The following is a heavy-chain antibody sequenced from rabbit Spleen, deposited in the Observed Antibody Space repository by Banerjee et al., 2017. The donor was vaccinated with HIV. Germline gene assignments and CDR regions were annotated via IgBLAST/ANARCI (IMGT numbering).Heavy chain of an antibody. Sequence: QQLVESGGGLVKPGASLTLTCEASGFSFNSGDDMCWVRQAPGKGLEWIACIDTGSSGSTYYGSWAKGRFTISKTSSTTVTLQMTSLTAADTATYFCARDLTGVIGWNFGWWGQGTLVTVS. V-gene: IGHV1S40*01. CDR3: ARDLTGVIGWNFGW. D-gene: IGHD4-1*01. CDR1: GFSFNSGDD. J-gene: IGHJ3*01. CDR2: IDTGSSGST.